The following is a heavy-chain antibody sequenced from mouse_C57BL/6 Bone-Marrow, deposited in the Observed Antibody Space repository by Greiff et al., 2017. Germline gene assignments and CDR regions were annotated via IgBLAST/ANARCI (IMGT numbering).Heavy chain of an antibody. J-gene: IGHJ2*01. CDR2: FYPGSGSI. CDR3: ARHGLPDYFDY. V-gene: IGHV1-62-2*01. CDR1: GYTFTEYT. Sequence: VQLQQSGAELVKPGASVKLSCKASGYTFTEYTIHWLKQRSGQGLDWIGWFYPGSGSIKYNEKFKDKAPLTADKSSSTVYMELSRLTSEDAAVYFCARHGLPDYFDYWGQGTTLTVSA. D-gene: IGHD2-1*01.